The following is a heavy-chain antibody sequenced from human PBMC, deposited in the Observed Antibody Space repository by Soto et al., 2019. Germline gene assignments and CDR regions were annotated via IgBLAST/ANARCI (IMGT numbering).Heavy chain of an antibody. D-gene: IGHD1-26*01. J-gene: IGHJ4*02. CDR3: AKNLRTGTYRPQDY. V-gene: IGHV3-33*06. CDR2: IWNDGSDK. CDR1: GLTFSNYG. Sequence: LRLSCAASGLTFSNYGMHWVRQAPGKGLEWVAVIWNDGSDKYYADSVKGRFTISRDNSKNMVYLQMNSLRAEDTAVYFCAKNLRTGTYRPQDYWGQGTLVTVSS.